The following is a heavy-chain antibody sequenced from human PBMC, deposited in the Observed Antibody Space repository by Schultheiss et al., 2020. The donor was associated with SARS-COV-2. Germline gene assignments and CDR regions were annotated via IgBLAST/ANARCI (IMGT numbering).Heavy chain of an antibody. D-gene: IGHD5-18*01. Sequence: SETLSLTCTVSGGSISSSSYYWGWIRQPPGKGLEWIGSIYYSGSTYYNPSLKSRVTISVDTSKNQFSLKLSSVTAADTAVYYCARGRGYSYGYWDYYYGMDVWGQGTTVTVSS. CDR3: ARGRGYSYGYWDYYYGMDV. CDR2: IYYSGST. CDR1: GGSISSSSYY. V-gene: IGHV4-39*01. J-gene: IGHJ6*02.